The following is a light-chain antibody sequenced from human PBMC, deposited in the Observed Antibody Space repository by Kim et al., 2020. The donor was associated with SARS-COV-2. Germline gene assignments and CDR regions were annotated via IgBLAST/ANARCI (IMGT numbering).Light chain of an antibody. V-gene: IGKV4-1*01. CDR3: QQYYSTPYS. J-gene: IGKJ2*03. Sequence: RATLNCKSSQSVLYSSNNKNYLAWYQQTPGQPPKLLIYWASTRESGVPDRFSGSGSGTDFTLTISSLQAEDVAVYYCQQYYSTPYSFGQGTKLEI. CDR2: WAS. CDR1: QSVLYSSNNKNY.